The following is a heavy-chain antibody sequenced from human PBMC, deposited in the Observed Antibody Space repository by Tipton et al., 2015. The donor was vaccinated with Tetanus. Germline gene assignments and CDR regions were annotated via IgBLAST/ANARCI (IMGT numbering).Heavy chain of an antibody. D-gene: IGHD5-12*01. Sequence: QLVQSGAEVKKPGASVKVSCKASGYTFTSYYMHWVRQAPGQGLEWMGIINPSGGSTSYAQKFQGRVTMTRDTSTSTVYMELSSLRSEDTAVYYCAREDYSGYERYYYGMDVWGQGTTVTVSS. CDR1: GYTFTSYY. CDR3: AREDYSGYERYYYGMDV. J-gene: IGHJ6*02. V-gene: IGHV1-46*01. CDR2: INPSGGST.